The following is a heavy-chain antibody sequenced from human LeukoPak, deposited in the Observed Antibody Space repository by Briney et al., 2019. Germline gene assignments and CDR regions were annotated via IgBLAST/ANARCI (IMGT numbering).Heavy chain of an antibody. CDR1: GGSISSSSYY. CDR2: IYYSGST. CDR3: ARPSRGSSGWSYYMDV. V-gene: IGHV4-39*01. Sequence: SETLPLTCTVSGGSISSSSYYWGWVRQPPGKGLEWIGSIYYSGSTYYNPSLKSRVTISVDTSKNQFSLKLSSVTAADTAVYYCARPSRGSSGWSYYMDVWGKGTTVTVSS. D-gene: IGHD6-19*01. J-gene: IGHJ6*03.